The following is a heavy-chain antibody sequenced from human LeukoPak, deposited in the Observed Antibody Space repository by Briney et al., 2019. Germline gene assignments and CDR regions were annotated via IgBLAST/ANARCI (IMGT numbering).Heavy chain of an antibody. CDR2: IYYSGST. CDR3: AGERYSYYYMDV. J-gene: IGHJ6*03. V-gene: IGHV4-59*01. Sequence: PSETLSLTCTVSGGSISSYYWSWIRQPPGKGLEWIGYIYYSGSTNYNPSLKSRVTISVDTSKNQFSLKLSSVTAADTAVYYCAGERYSYYYMDVWGKGTTVTVSS. CDR1: GGSISSYY.